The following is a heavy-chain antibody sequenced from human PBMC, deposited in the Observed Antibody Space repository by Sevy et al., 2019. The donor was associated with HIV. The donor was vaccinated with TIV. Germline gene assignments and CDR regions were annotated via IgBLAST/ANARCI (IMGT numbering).Heavy chain of an antibody. CDR3: ATLSGNYWGDWLDP. J-gene: IGHJ5*02. D-gene: IGHD5-12*01. V-gene: IGHV3-15*07. Sequence: GGYLRLSCVASAFTFSNDWMTWVRQAPGKGLEWVGHIRSATAGGTTDYAAHVKGRFTISRHDSKNTVYLEMNSLKFEDTGVYFCATLSGNYWGDWLDPWGQGTLVTASS. CDR2: IRSATAGGTT. CDR1: AFTFSNDW.